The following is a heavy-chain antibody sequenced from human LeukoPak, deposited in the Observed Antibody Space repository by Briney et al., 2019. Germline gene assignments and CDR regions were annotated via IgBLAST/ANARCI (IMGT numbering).Heavy chain of an antibody. CDR1: GFTFSSYW. Sequence: GGSLRLSCAASGFTFSSYWMHWVRQAPGKGLEWVSAISGSGGSTYYADSVKGRFTISRDNAENTLYLQMNSLRAEDTAVYYCARQYYHDSSGYPFDYWGQGTLVTVSS. J-gene: IGHJ4*02. V-gene: IGHV3-74*01. CDR2: ISGSGGST. CDR3: ARQYYHDSSGYPFDY. D-gene: IGHD3-22*01.